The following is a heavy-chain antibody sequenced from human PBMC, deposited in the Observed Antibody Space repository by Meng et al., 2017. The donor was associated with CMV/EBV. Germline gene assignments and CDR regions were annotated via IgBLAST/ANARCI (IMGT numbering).Heavy chain of an antibody. CDR3: ARDRIQSYFDY. CDR1: GLNLQSYA. V-gene: IGHV3-30*04. D-gene: IGHD5-18*01. J-gene: IGHJ4*02. Sequence: CVAAGLNLQSYAMNGVRQAKGRELEWVADLSDDGRNKYYAESVKGRFTVSRDNSKNTLYLQMNSLRAEDTAVYYCARDRIQSYFDYWGQGTLVTVAS. CDR2: LSDDGRNK.